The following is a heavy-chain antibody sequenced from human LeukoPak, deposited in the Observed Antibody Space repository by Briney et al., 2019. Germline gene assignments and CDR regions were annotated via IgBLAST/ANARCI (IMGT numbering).Heavy chain of an antibody. Sequence: GGSLRLSCAASGFTSGSFAMHWVRQAPAKGLECVTLISSDASIKHYSDSVRGRFTISRDNSKNTLYLHMTSLRAEDTAVYFCARDDYGSIDYWGQGALVTVSS. CDR3: ARDDYGSIDY. V-gene: IGHV3-30-3*01. CDR2: ISSDASIK. D-gene: IGHD3-16*01. CDR1: GFTSGSFA. J-gene: IGHJ4*02.